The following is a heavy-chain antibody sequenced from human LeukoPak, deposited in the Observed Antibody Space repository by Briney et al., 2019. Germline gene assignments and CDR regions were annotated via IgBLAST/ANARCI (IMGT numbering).Heavy chain of an antibody. J-gene: IGHJ4*02. V-gene: IGHV4-38-2*01. CDR3: AKVGAYGDYARHDY. CDR2: MFHSGDT. D-gene: IGHD4-17*01. Sequence: SETLSLTCDVSGYSIRSGSHWGWIRQPPGKGLEWIGCMFHSGDTYHNPSLKSRVTISADTSKNQFSLKLTSVTAADTAVYYCAKVGAYGDYARHDYWGQGTLVTVSS. CDR1: GYSIRSGSH.